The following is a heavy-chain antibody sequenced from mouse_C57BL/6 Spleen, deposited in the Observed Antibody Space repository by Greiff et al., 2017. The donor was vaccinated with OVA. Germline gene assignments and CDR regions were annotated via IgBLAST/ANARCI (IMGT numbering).Heavy chain of an antibody. Sequence: VQLQQSGPGLVQPSQSLSITCTVSGFSFTSYGVSWVRQSPGKGLEWLGVIWSGGSTDYNAAFISRQSISKENSKNQVIFKKNSLQADDTDKNYCDRNERVTTEYYAMDYWGQGTSVTVSS. CDR1: GFSFTSYG. J-gene: IGHJ4*01. V-gene: IGHV2-2*01. D-gene: IGHD2-2*01. CDR2: IWSGGST. CDR3: DRNERVTTEYYAMDY.